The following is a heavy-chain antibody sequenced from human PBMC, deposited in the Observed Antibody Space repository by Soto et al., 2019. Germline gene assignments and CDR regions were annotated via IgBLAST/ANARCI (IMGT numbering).Heavy chain of an antibody. Sequence: PGGSLRLSCAASGFTFSSYWMSWVRQAPGKGLEWVANIKQDGSEKYYVDSVKGRFTISRDNAKNSLYLQMNSLRAEDTAVYYCARARWSGSSDPPTYYFDYWGQGTLVTVSS. D-gene: IGHD1-26*01. CDR3: ARARWSGSSDPPTYYFDY. CDR2: IKQDGSEK. J-gene: IGHJ4*02. V-gene: IGHV3-7*05. CDR1: GFTFSSYW.